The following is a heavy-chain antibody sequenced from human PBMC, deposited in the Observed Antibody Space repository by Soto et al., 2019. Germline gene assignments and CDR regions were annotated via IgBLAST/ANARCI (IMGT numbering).Heavy chain of an antibody. V-gene: IGHV1-3*01. D-gene: IGHD3-22*01. CDR3: ARGLRYYDSSGYAYCLFDI. Sequence: ASVKVSFKASGYTFTSYAMHRVRQAPGQRLEWMGWINAGNGNTKYSQKFQGRVTITRDTSASTAYMELSSLRSEDTAVYYCARGLRYYDSSGYAYCLFDIWGQGTMVTVS. CDR1: GYTFTSYA. J-gene: IGHJ3*02. CDR2: INAGNGNT.